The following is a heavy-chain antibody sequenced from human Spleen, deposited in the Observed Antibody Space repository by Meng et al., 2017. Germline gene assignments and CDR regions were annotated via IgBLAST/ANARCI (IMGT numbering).Heavy chain of an antibody. V-gene: IGHV3-30*04. J-gene: IGHJ3*02. D-gene: IGHD3-22*01. CDR1: GFTFGSYA. CDR2: ISFDGSNE. CDR3: VRDSDVGYCHEDAFDI. Sequence: GESLKISCAVSGFTFGSYAVHWVRQAPGKGLEWVAFISFDGSNEYYADSVKGRFTISRDNSKNTVYLRINTLRAEDTAIYYCVRDSDVGYCHEDAFDIWGQGTMVTVSS.